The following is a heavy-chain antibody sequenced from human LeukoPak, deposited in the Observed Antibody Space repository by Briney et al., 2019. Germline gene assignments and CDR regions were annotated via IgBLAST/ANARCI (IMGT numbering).Heavy chain of an antibody. J-gene: IGHJ4*02. CDR2: INHSGST. V-gene: IGHV4-34*01. Sequence: SETLSLTCAVYGGSFSGYYWSWIRQPPGKGLEWIGEINHSGSTNYNPSLKSRVNISVDTSKNQFSLKLSSVTAADTAVYYCARGGGIAAAATDHFDYWGQGTLVTVSS. CDR1: GGSFSGYY. D-gene: IGHD6-13*01. CDR3: ARGGGIAAAATDHFDY.